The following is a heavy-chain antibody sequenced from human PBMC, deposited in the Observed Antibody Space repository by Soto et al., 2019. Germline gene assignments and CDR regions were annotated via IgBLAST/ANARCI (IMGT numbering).Heavy chain of an antibody. V-gene: IGHV1-18*01. Sequence: ASVKVSCKASGYTFTSYGISWVRQAPGQGLEWMGWISAYNGNTNYAQKLQGRVTMTTDTSTSTAYMELRSLRSDDTAVYYCARGLLGYCSGGSCPFDSWGQGTLVTVSS. D-gene: IGHD2-15*01. CDR3: ARGLLGYCSGGSCPFDS. CDR1: GYTFTSYG. CDR2: ISAYNGNT. J-gene: IGHJ5*01.